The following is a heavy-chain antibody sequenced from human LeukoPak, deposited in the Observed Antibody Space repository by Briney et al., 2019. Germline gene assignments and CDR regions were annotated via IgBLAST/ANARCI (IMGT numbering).Heavy chain of an antibody. CDR2: ISSGGSDI. CDR1: GFTFSNYG. CDR3: ASGYDFSSGSKRGFDY. D-gene: IGHD3-3*01. J-gene: IGHJ4*02. V-gene: IGHV3-48*01. Sequence: GGSLRLSCAASGFTFSNYGMNWVRQAPGKGLEWVSYISSGGSDIYYADSVKGRFTISRDSAKRSLFLQMNSLTAEDSALYYCASGYDFSSGSKRGFDYWGQGTLVTVSS.